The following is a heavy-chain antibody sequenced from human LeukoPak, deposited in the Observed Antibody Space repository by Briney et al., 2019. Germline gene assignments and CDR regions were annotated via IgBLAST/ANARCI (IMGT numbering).Heavy chain of an antibody. D-gene: IGHD6-13*01. CDR3: ALGGVGSSWPFDY. CDR2: INAGNGNT. Sequence: GASVKVSCKASGYTFTSYAMHWVRQAPGQRLEWMGWINAGNGNTKYSQKFQGGVTITRDTSASTAYMELSSLRSEDTAVYYCALGGVGSSWPFDYWGQGTLVTVSS. J-gene: IGHJ4*02. V-gene: IGHV1-3*01. CDR1: GYTFTSYA.